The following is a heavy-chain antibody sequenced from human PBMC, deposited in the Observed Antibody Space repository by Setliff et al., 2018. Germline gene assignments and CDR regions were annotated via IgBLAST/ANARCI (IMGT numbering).Heavy chain of an antibody. Sequence: SETLSLTCAVSGYSISSGYNWGWIRQPPGKGLEWIGSIYYRGSTSYNSSLKSRVSISVDTSKNQFSLNLNAVTAADTAVYYCATLTGDRGVDYWGQGRLVTVSA. D-gene: IGHD7-27*01. V-gene: IGHV4-38-2*01. CDR3: ATLTGDRGVDY. J-gene: IGHJ4*02. CDR2: IYYRGST. CDR1: GYSISSGYN.